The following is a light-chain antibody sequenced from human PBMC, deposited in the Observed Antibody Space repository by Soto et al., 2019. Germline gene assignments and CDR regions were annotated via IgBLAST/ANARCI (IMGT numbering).Light chain of an antibody. V-gene: IGLV3-21*02. Sequence: SYELTHPSSVSVAPGQTARISCGGNNIGGKSVHWYQQKPGQAPVVVVYDDSDRPSGIPERFSGSNSGNTATLTISRVEAGDEADYHCQVWDDNSDHHVFGTGTKVTI. CDR2: DDS. CDR3: QVWDDNSDHHV. CDR1: NIGGKS. J-gene: IGLJ1*01.